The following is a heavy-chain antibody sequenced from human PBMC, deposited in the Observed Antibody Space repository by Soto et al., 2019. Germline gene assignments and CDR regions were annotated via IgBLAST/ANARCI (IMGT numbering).Heavy chain of an antibody. CDR2: INAYNGNT. CDR1: GYTFTSYG. J-gene: IGHJ6*02. CDR3: ARDFLDSSSWYYYYGMDV. D-gene: IGHD6-13*01. V-gene: IGHV1-18*01. Sequence: GASVKVSCKASGYTFTSYGISWVRQAPGQGLEWMGWINAYNGNTNYAQKLQGRVTMTTDTSTSTAYMELSRLRSDDTAVYYCARDFLDSSSWYYYYGMDVWGQGTTVTVSS.